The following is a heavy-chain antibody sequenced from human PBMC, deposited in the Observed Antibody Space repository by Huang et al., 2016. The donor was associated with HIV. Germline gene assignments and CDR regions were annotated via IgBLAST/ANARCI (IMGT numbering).Heavy chain of an antibody. D-gene: IGHD3-16*01. CDR2: IDWDDDK. Sequence: QITLKESGPTLVKPTQTLTLTCTFSGFSLTTRGAGVGWIRQPPGKPLEWLVLIDWDDDKRLSPSLKTRIRGTKDTAKNQVVLTLNNVGPTDTGTYYCAHIGRLGDYYMDVWGNGTAVTVSS. V-gene: IGHV2-5*02. J-gene: IGHJ6*03. CDR3: AHIGRLGDYYMDV. CDR1: GFSLTTRGAG.